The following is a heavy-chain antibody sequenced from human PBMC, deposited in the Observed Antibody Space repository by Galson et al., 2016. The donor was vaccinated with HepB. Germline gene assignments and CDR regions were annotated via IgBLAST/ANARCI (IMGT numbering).Heavy chain of an antibody. V-gene: IGHV4-4*02. CDR2: IYHSGIT. Sequence: SETLSLTCAVSGDSISTNNWWSWVRQPPGKGLEWIGEIYHSGITRYNPSLKSRVTISVDKSKNQFSLSLTSVTAADTAVYYCAKRITIFGGVTVAWFDPLGQGTVVTVSS. CDR3: AKRITIFGGVTVAWFDP. J-gene: IGHJ5*02. D-gene: IGHD3-3*01. CDR1: GDSISTNNW.